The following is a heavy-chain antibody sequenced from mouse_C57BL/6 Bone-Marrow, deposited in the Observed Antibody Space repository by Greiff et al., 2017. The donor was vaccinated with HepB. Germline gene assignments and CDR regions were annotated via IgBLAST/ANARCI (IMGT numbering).Heavy chain of an antibody. Sequence: VQLQHPGAELVKPGASVKMSCKASGYTFTSYWITWVKQRPGQGLEWIGDIYPGSGSTNYNEKFKSKATLTVDTSSSTAYMQLSSLTSEDSAVYYWAKERADDCYRFAYWGQGTLVTVSA. V-gene: IGHV1-55*01. J-gene: IGHJ3*01. D-gene: IGHD2-3*01. CDR1: GYTFTSYW. CDR2: IYPGSGST. CDR3: AKERADDCYRFAY.